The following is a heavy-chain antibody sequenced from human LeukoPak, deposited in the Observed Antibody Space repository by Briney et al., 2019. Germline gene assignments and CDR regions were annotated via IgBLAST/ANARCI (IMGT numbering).Heavy chain of an antibody. J-gene: IGHJ4*02. CDR1: GGSISSYY. D-gene: IGHD3-16*02. CDR3: ARHQSHGEYDYVWGSYRYDPYYFDY. CDR2: IYTSGST. Sequence: SSETLSLTCTVSGGSISSYYWSWIRQPAGKGLEWIGRIYTSGSTNYNPSLKSRVTMSVDTSKNQFSLKLSSVTAADTAVYYCARHQSHGEYDYVWGSYRYDPYYFDYWGQGTLVTVSS. V-gene: IGHV4-4*07.